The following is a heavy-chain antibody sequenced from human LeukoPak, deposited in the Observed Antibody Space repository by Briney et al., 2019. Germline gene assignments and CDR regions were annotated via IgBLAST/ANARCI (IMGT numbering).Heavy chain of an antibody. D-gene: IGHD2-2*02. CDR1: GGTFSSYA. CDR3: ARVGPTGVGPRRYCSSTSCYTSYYYMDV. CDR2: IIPIFGTA. Sequence: ASVKVSCKASGGTFSSYAISWVRQAPGQGPEWMGGIIPIFGTANYAQKFQGRVTITTEESTSTAYMELSSLRSEDTAVYYCARVGPTGVGPRRYCSSTSCYTSYYYMDVWGKGTTVTVSS. J-gene: IGHJ6*03. V-gene: IGHV1-69*05.